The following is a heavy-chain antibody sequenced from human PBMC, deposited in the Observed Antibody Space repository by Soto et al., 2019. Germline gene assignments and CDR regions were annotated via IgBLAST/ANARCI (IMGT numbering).Heavy chain of an antibody. D-gene: IGHD3-10*01. J-gene: IGHJ6*02. CDR3: ARDITMVRGVSHYYYGMDV. CDR2: IYHSGST. CDR1: RRPVSTSTR. Sequence: PSEALSLSLTDSRRPVSTSTRSRWLRQAPGKGLEWIGEIYHSGSTNYNPSLKSRVTISVDKSKNQFSLKLSSVTAADTAVYYCARDITMVRGVSHYYYGMDVWGQGTTVT. V-gene: IGHV4-4*02.